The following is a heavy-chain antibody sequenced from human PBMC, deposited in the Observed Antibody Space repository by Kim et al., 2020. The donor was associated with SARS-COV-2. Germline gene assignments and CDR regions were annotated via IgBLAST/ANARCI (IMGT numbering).Heavy chain of an antibody. D-gene: IGHD3-9*01. Sequence: SETLSLTCTVSGGSISSYYWSWIRQPPGKGLEWIGYIYYSGSTNYNPSLKSRVTISVDTSKNQFSLKLSSVTAADTAVYYCASGPILTGYYGVDYWGQGTLVTVSS. CDR1: GGSISSYY. CDR2: IYYSGST. J-gene: IGHJ4*02. V-gene: IGHV4-59*13. CDR3: ASGPILTGYYGVDY.